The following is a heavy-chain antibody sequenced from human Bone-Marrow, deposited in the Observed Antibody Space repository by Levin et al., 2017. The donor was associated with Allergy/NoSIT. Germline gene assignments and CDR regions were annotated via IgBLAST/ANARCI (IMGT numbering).Heavy chain of an antibody. CDR2: INTNTGNP. V-gene: IGHV7-4-1*01. D-gene: IGHD5-24*01. CDR1: GYTFTSYA. Sequence: ASVKVSCKASGYTFTSYAMNWVRQAPGQGLEWMGWINTNTGNPTYAQGFTGRFVFSLDTSVSTAYLQICSLKAEDTAVYYCARDGHRDGYNFDYYYGMDGWGQGTTVTVSS. J-gene: IGHJ6*02. CDR3: ARDGHRDGYNFDYYYGMDG.